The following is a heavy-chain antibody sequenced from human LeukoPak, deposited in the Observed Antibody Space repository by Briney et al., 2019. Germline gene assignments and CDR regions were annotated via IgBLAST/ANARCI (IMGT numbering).Heavy chain of an antibody. V-gene: IGHV1-8*01. Sequence: ASVKVSCKASGYTFTSYDINWVRQATGQGLEWMGWMNPNSGNTGYAQKFQGRATMTRNTSISTAYMELSSLRSEDTAVYYCASHSSGWRGDAFDIWGQGTMVTVSS. CDR1: GYTFTSYD. J-gene: IGHJ3*02. CDR2: MNPNSGNT. D-gene: IGHD6-19*01. CDR3: ASHSSGWRGDAFDI.